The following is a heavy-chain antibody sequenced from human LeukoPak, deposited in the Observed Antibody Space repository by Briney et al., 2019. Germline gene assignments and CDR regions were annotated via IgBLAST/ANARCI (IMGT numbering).Heavy chain of an antibody. CDR1: GYIFTTYY. D-gene: IGHD2-2*01. CDR2: INPSGGST. J-gene: IGHJ4*02. CDR3: ARGGLYCSSTSCPSSDY. Sequence: ASVKVSCKASGYIFTTYYMHWVRQAPGQGLEWMGVINPSGGSTRYAQKLQGRVTMTRDTSTSTVYMELSSLRSEDTAVYYCARGGLYCSSTSCPSSDYWGQGTLVTVSS. V-gene: IGHV1-46*04.